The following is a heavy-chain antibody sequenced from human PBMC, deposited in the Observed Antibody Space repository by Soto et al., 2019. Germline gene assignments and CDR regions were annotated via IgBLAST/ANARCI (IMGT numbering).Heavy chain of an antibody. Sequence: QVQLVQSGAAVKKPGSSVKVSCKASGGTFSSYAISWVRQAPGPGLEWMGGIISIFGTANYAQKFQGRVTITADEYTSRDYMELSSLRSEDTAVYYCARGLMVTTSDGAFDIWGQGTMVTFSS. J-gene: IGHJ3*02. CDR3: ARGLMVTTSDGAFDI. V-gene: IGHV1-69*01. CDR2: IISIFGTA. D-gene: IGHD2-8*01. CDR1: GGTFSSYA.